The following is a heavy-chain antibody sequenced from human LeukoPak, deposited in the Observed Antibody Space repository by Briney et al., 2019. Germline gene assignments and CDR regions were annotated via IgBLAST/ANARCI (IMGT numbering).Heavy chain of an antibody. CDR2: IAPGNGNT. D-gene: IGHD2-21*01. V-gene: IGHV1-3*01. CDR3: ARGAVIAHFDY. J-gene: IGHJ4*02. CDR1: GYSFTAYN. Sequence: ASVNVSCKASGYSFTAYNIHWVRQAPGQRLEWMGWIAPGNGNTKYSQKFQGRVTLTRDTSASTAYMELSSLTSEDTAVFYCARGAVIAHFDYWGQGTLVTVSS.